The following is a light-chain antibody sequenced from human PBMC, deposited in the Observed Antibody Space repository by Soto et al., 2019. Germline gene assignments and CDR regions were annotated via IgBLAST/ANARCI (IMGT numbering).Light chain of an antibody. J-gene: IGKJ4*01. V-gene: IGKV3-20*01. Sequence: EIVLTQSPGTLSLSPGERATLSCRASQIVSSTYLAWFQQKPGQAPRLLIYGASTRATGIPDRFSGSGSGRDFTLTISGLEPEDFALYYCQQYGVSPPNTFGGGTKVEV. CDR3: QQYGVSPPNT. CDR2: GAS. CDR1: QIVSSTY.